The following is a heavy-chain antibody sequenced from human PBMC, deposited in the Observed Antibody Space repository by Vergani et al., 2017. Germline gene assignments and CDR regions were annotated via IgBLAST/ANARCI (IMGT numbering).Heavy chain of an antibody. CDR3: ARDLRLLYNRFDP. CDR1: GFTFKQYG. V-gene: IGHV3-33*01. Sequence: QGQLVGSGGGVVQPGGALRLSCAASGFTFKQYGMHWGRQAPGKGLEWVAFTWYDGNNKQYADSVKGRFTISRDNSNSTMYLQMNSLRDEYTGVYYCARDLRLLYNRFDPWGQGTLVTVSS. D-gene: IGHD1-14*01. J-gene: IGHJ5*02. CDR2: TWYDGNNK.